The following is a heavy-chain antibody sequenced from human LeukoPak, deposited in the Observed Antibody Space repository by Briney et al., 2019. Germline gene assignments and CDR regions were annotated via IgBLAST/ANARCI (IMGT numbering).Heavy chain of an antibody. J-gene: IGHJ4*02. Sequence: ASVKVSCKASGYTFTSYGISWVRQAPGQRLEWMGWINAGNGNTKYSQKFQGRVTITRDTSASTAYMELSSLRSEDTAVYYCARAIAVAGMLLDYFDYWGQGTLVTVSS. D-gene: IGHD6-19*01. CDR1: GYTFTSYG. CDR3: ARAIAVAGMLLDYFDY. V-gene: IGHV1-3*01. CDR2: INAGNGNT.